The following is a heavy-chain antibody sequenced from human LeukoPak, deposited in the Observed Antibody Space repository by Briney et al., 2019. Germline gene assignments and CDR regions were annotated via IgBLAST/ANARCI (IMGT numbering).Heavy chain of an antibody. Sequence: GGSLRLSCAASGFTFSSYSMNWVRQAPGKGLEWVSYISSSSSTIYYADSVKGRFTISRDNAKNSLYLQMNSLRAEDTAVYYCARAVSSSRYYYYYYMDVWGKGTTVTVSS. V-gene: IGHV3-48*01. CDR2: ISSSSSTI. D-gene: IGHD6-6*01. CDR1: GFTFSSYS. CDR3: ARAVSSSRYYYYYYMDV. J-gene: IGHJ6*03.